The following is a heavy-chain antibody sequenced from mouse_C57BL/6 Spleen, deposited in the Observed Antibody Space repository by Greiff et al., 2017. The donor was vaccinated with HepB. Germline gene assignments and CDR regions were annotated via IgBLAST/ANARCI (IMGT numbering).Heavy chain of an antibody. CDR2: IDPSDSYT. J-gene: IGHJ4*01. CDR3: ARSFFTRGGAMDY. V-gene: IGHV1-69*01. CDR1: GYTFTSYW. Sequence: VQLQQPGAELVMPGASVKLSCKASGYTFTSYWMHWVKQRPGQGLEWIGEIDPSDSYTNYNQKFKGKSTLTVDKSSSTAYMQLSSLTSEDSAVYYCARSFFTRGGAMDYWGQGTSVTVSS. D-gene: IGHD1-2*01.